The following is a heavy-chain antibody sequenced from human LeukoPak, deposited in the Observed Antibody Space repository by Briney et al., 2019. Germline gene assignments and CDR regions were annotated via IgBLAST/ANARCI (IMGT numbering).Heavy chain of an antibody. CDR3: ARLGYCSGGSCLDWFDP. CDR2: IYTSGST. CDR1: GGSISSYY. Sequence: SETLSLTCTVSGGSISSYYWSWIRQPAGKGLEWIGRIYTSGSTNYNPSLKSRVTMSVDTSKNQFSLKLSSVAAADTAVYYCARLGYCSGGSCLDWFDPWGQGTLVTVSS. V-gene: IGHV4-4*07. D-gene: IGHD2-15*01. J-gene: IGHJ5*02.